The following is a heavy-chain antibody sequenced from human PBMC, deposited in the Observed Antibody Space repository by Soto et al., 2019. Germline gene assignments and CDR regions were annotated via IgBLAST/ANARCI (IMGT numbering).Heavy chain of an antibody. J-gene: IGHJ4*02. CDR1: GFTFRSYA. Sequence: EVQLLESGGGLAQPGRSLRLSCAASGFTFRSYAMSWVRQAPGKGLEWVSAISGSGDDTYYAYSMKGRCTISRDNSKNIRYLQMSSLRAEDTAVYFCAKDRYGVHDNWGQRTLVTVST. CDR3: AKDRYGVHDN. V-gene: IGHV3-23*01. CDR2: ISGSGDDT. D-gene: IGHD4-17*01.